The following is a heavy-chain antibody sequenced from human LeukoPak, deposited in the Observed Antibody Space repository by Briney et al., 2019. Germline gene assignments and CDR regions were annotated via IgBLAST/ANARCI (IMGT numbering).Heavy chain of an antibody. J-gene: IGHJ3*02. V-gene: IGHV1-69*06. CDR3: ATESYYGSVGRAFDI. CDR2: IIPIFGTA. Sequence: GASVKVSCKASGGTFSSYAISWVRQAPGKGLEWMGGIIPIFGTANYAQKFQGRVTITADKSTSTAYMELSSLRSEDTAVYYCATESYYGSVGRAFDIWGQGTMVTVSS. CDR1: GGTFSSYA. D-gene: IGHD3-10*01.